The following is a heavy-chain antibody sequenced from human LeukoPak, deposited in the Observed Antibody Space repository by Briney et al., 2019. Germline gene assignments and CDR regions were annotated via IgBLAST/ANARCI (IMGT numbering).Heavy chain of an antibody. CDR3: ASFYSSGYSVDY. CDR1: GGSFSGYY. J-gene: IGHJ4*02. CDR2: INHSGST. V-gene: IGHV4-34*01. D-gene: IGHD6-13*01. Sequence: PSETLSLTCAVYGGSFSGYYWSWIRQPPGKGLEWIGEINHSGSTNYNPSLKSRVTISVDTSKNQFSLKLSSVTAADTAVYYCASFYSSGYSVDYWGQGTLVTVSS.